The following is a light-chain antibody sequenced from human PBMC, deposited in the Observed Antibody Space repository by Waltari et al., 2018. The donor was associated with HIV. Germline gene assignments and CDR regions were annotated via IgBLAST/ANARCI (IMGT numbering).Light chain of an antibody. J-gene: IGLJ3*02. V-gene: IGLV2-8*01. CDR1: SSDIRAYDS. Sequence: QSALPQPPSASGSLGQSVTIPCLGSSSDIRAYDSVSWFHQHPRSPPKLLLYEVNRRPATVSYRFSGSRSGSTAFLTVAGLQPDDEATYFCSSYGDSLRVLFGGGTNVTVL. CDR2: EVN. CDR3: SSYGDSLRVL.